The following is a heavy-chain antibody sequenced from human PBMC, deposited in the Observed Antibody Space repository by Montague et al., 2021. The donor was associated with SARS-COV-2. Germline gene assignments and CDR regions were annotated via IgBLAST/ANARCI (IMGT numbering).Heavy chain of an antibody. CDR1: GDSMNNYY. J-gene: IGHJ4*02. Sequence: SETLSLTCTVFGDSMNNYYWSWIRQPPGKGLEWVGYINYSGSTHYNPSLQSRVTPSRDTSKNQFSLRLTSVTAADTAMYFCARAPIYRSSWYAYFDYWGQGTLVTVSS. CDR3: ARAPIYRSSWYAYFDY. V-gene: IGHV4-59*01. CDR2: INYSGST. D-gene: IGHD6-13*01.